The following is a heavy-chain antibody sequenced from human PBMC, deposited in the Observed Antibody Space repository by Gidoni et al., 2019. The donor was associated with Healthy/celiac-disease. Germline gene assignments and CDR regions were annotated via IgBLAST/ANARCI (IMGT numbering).Heavy chain of an antibody. CDR3: AHPSRYCSGGSCYYDY. Sequence: EVQLVESGGGLVQPGGSLRLSCAASGFPFSSYWMHWVRQAPGKGLVWVSRINSDGSSTSYADSVKGRFTISRDNAKNTLYLQMNSLRAEDTAVYYCAHPSRYCSGGSCYYDYWGQGTLVTVSS. J-gene: IGHJ4*02. D-gene: IGHD2-15*01. V-gene: IGHV3-74*01. CDR1: GFPFSSYW. CDR2: INSDGSST.